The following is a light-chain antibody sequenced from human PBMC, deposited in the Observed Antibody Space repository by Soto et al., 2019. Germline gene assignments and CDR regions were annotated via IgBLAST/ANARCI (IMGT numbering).Light chain of an antibody. Sequence: DIQMTQSPSTLSASVGDRVTITCRASQSISSWLAWYQQKPGKAPKLLMYDASSLESGVPSRFSGSTTGTDFTLTISSLQPEDCATYYCQQTLSVPRTFGLGTKVDI. CDR3: QQTLSVPRT. CDR2: DAS. J-gene: IGKJ1*01. CDR1: QSISSW. V-gene: IGKV1-5*01.